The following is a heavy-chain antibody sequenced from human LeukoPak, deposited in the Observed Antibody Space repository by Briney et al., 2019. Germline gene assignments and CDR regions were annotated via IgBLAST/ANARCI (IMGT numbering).Heavy chain of an antibody. D-gene: IGHD3-9*01. CDR2: INHSGST. CDR1: GGSFSGYY. Sequence: PSETLSLTCAVYGGSFSGYYWSWIRQPPGRGLEWIGEINHSGSTNYNPSLKSRVTISVDTSKNQFSLKLSSVTAADTAAYYCAREGGGYFEGWGQGTLVTVSS. CDR3: AREGGGYFEG. V-gene: IGHV4-34*01. J-gene: IGHJ4*02.